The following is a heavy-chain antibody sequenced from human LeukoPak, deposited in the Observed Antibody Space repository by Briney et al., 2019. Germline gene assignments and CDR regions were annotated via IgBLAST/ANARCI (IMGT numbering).Heavy chain of an antibody. D-gene: IGHD6-19*01. CDR3: ARHRRLPSHWYAFAIAVVAPNGFDY. Sequence: PSETLSLTCAVYGGSFSGYYWSWIRQPPGKGLEWIGEINHSGSTNYNPSLKSRVTISVDTSKNQFSLKLSSVTAADTAVYYCARHRRLPSHWYAFAIAVVAPNGFDYWGQGTLVTVSS. J-gene: IGHJ4*02. CDR2: INHSGST. CDR1: GGSFSGYY. V-gene: IGHV4-34*01.